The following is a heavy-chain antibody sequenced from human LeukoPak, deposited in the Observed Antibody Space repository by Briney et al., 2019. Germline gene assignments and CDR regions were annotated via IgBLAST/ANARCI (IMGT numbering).Heavy chain of an antibody. CDR3: ARGHHYYDSSAYFEEYWYFDL. Sequence: PSETLSLTCTVSGGSISTSYWSCIRQPPGKGLEWIGYIYYSATNYNPSLKSRVTISVDTSKNQFSLKLTSVTAADTAVYYCARGHHYYDSSAYFEEYWYFDLWGRGTLVTVSS. CDR2: IYYSAT. J-gene: IGHJ2*01. CDR1: GGSISTSY. D-gene: IGHD3-22*01. V-gene: IGHV4-59*01.